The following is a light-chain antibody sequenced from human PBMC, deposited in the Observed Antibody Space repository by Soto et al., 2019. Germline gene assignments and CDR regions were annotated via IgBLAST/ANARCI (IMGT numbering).Light chain of an antibody. CDR3: LQNYNYPWT. Sequence: TQMTQSPSTLSASVGDRVTITCRASQSISNWLAWYQQKPGKAPKLLIYAASSLQSGVPSRFSGSGSGTQFTLTISSLQPEDVATYYCLQNYNYPWTFGQGTKVDIK. V-gene: IGKV1-6*01. CDR2: AAS. J-gene: IGKJ1*01. CDR1: QSISNW.